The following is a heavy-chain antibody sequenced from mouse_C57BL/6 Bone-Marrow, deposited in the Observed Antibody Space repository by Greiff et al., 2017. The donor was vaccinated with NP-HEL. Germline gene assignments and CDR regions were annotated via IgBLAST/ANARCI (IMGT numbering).Heavy chain of an antibody. J-gene: IGHJ1*03. CDR2: IDPENGDT. CDR3: TTDDYGSSSYWYFDV. Sequence: EVQLQQSGAELVRPGASVKLSCTASGFNIKDDYMHWVKQRPEQGLEWIGWIDPENGDTEYASKFQGKATITADTSSNTAYLQLSSLTSADTAVYYCTTDDYGSSSYWYFDVWGTGTTVTVSS. V-gene: IGHV14-4*01. D-gene: IGHD1-1*01. CDR1: GFNIKDDY.